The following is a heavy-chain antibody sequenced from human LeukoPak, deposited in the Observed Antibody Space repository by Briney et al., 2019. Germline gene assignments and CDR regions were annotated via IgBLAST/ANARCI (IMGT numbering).Heavy chain of an antibody. V-gene: IGHV6-1*01. J-gene: IGHJ6*02. CDR1: GDSVSSNSVT. D-gene: IGHD6-19*01. Sequence: SQTLSLTCAISGDSVSSNSVTWNWIRQSPSRGLEWLGRTYYRSTWYNDYAVSVRGRITVNPDTSKNQFSLHLNSVTPEDTAVYYCAREERQWLVRSGMDVWGQGTTVTVSS. CDR3: AREERQWLVRSGMDV. CDR2: TYYRSTWYN.